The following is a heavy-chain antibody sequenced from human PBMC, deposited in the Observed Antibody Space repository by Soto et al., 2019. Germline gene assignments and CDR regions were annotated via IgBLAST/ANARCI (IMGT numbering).Heavy chain of an antibody. Sequence: SVKVSCKASGGTFSSYAISWVRQAPGQGLEWMGGIIPIFGTANYAQKFQGRVTITADESTSTAYMELSSLRSEDTAVYYCARGSLDTAMDDYYYYGMDVWGQGTTVTVSS. CDR2: IIPIFGTA. V-gene: IGHV1-69*13. J-gene: IGHJ6*02. CDR1: GGTFSSYA. CDR3: ARGSLDTAMDDYYYYGMDV. D-gene: IGHD5-18*01.